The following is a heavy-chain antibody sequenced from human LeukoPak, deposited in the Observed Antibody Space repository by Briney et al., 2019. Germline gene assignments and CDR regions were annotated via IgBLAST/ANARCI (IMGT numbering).Heavy chain of an antibody. V-gene: IGHV4-4*07. Sequence: PSETLSLTCSVSGGSISGYYWNWIRQPAGKGLEWIGRIYISGSTNYNPSLKSRVTISVDTSKNQFSLKLSSVTAADTAVYYCARSIVVVVAATHRHYYYYMDVWGKGTTVTISS. CDR1: GGSISGYY. CDR2: IYISGST. CDR3: ARSIVVVVAATHRHYYYYMDV. D-gene: IGHD2-15*01. J-gene: IGHJ6*03.